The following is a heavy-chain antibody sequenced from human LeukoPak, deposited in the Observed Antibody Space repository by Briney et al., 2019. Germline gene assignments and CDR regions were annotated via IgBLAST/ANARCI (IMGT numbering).Heavy chain of an antibody. CDR1: GLTFSDYP. V-gene: IGHV3-64*01. J-gene: IGHJ4*02. CDR2: ISQNGDNI. CDR3: AREAPAGSYDY. D-gene: IGHD3-10*01. Sequence: PGGSLRLSCEVSGLTFSDYPMHWVRQAPGKGLESASAISQNGDNIYYAYSVKGRFTISRDNSKNTLYLQMGSLRPEDMAVYYCAREAPAGSYDYWGQGTLITVSS.